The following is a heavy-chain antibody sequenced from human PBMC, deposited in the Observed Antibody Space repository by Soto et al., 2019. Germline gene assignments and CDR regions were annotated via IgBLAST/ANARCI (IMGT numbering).Heavy chain of an antibody. CDR3: AMEGAPLAY. V-gene: IGHV4-61*05. J-gene: IGHJ4*02. CDR1: GGSFTRSNYC. Sequence: SETLSLTCTVSGGSFTRSNYCWGWIRQPPGKGLEWIGYIYYSGSTNYNPSLKSRVTISVDTSKNQFSLKLSSVTAADTAVYYCAMEGAPLAYWGQGTLVTVSS. CDR2: IYYSGST. D-gene: IGHD3-3*02.